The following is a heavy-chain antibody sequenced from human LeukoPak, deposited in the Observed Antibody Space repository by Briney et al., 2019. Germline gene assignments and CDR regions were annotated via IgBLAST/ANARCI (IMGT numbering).Heavy chain of an antibody. J-gene: IGHJ1*01. CDR2: IYYSGST. V-gene: IGHV4-59*01. CDR1: GGSISSYY. CDR3: ASEDRDGYNIGGVFFQH. D-gene: IGHD5-24*01. Sequence: SETLSLTCTVSGGSISSYYWSWIRQPPGKGLEWIGYIYYSGSTNYNPSLKSRVTISVDTSKNQFSLKLSSVTAADTAVYYCASEDRDGYNIGGVFFQHWGQGTLVTVSS.